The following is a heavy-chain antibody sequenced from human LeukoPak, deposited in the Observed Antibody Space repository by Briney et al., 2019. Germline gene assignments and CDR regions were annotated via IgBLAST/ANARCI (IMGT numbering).Heavy chain of an antibody. CDR2: IYSGGST. D-gene: IGHD3-16*01. Sequence: GGSLRLSCAASEFSVGSNYMTWVRQAPGKGLEWVSLIYSGGSTYYADSVKGRFTISRDNSKNTLYLQMNSLRVEDTAQYYCAKDIRWASFESWGQGTLVTVSS. CDR3: AKDIRWASFES. J-gene: IGHJ4*02. V-gene: IGHV3-66*01. CDR1: EFSVGSNY.